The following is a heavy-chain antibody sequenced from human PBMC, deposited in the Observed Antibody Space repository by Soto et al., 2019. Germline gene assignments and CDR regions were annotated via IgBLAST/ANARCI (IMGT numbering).Heavy chain of an antibody. CDR2: IGGSGGST. D-gene: IGHD6-13*01. V-gene: IGHV3-23*01. CDR1: GFTFGASA. J-gene: IGHJ4*02. CDR3: AKLSSSWNNDH. Sequence: GGSLRLSCAASGFTFGASALQWVRQAPGKGLEWVSAIGGSGGSTYYADSVKGRFTISRDNSKNTLYLQMNSLRAEDTAVYYCAKLSSSWNNDHWGQGTLVTVSS.